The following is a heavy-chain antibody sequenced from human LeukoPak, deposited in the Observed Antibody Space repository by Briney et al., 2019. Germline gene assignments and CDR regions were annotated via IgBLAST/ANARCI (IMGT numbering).Heavy chain of an antibody. CDR2: INPNSGGT. V-gene: IGHV1-2*02. CDR1: GYTFTGYY. D-gene: IGHD4-17*01. Sequence: EASVKVSCKASGYTFTGYYMHWVRQAPGQGPEWMGWINPNSGGTNYAQKFQGRVTMTRDTSISTAYMELSRLRSDDTAVYYCASDDYGDYGAFDIWGQGTMVTVSS. J-gene: IGHJ3*02. CDR3: ASDDYGDYGAFDI.